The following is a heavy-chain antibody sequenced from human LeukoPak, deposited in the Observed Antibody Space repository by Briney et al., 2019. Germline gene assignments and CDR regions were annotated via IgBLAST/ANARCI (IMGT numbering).Heavy chain of an antibody. CDR2: VYYSGST. D-gene: IGHD2-2*01. CDR1: GGSISSGGYY. J-gene: IGHJ5*02. CDR3: VRYHCTTTTCGFDP. V-gene: IGHV4-30-4*08. Sequence: PSQTLSLTCIVSGGSISSGGYYWGWIRQSPGKGLEWIGYVYYSGSTYYNPSLKSRLTISVDTSENQFSLKLISVTAADTAVYYCVRYHCTTTTCGFDPWDQGTLVTVSS.